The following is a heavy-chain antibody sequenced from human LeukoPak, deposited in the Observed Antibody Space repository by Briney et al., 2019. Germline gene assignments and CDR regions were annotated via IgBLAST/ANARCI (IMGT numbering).Heavy chain of an antibody. CDR2: INHSGST. V-gene: IGHV4-34*01. Sequence: SETLSLTCAVYGGSFSGYYWSWIRQPPGKGLEWIGEINHSGSTNYNPSLKSRVTISVDTSKNQFSLKLSSVTAADTAVYYCARVTGGSSWYVGHWYFDLWGRGTLVTVSS. J-gene: IGHJ2*01. CDR1: GGSFSGYY. D-gene: IGHD6-13*01. CDR3: ARVTGGSSWYVGHWYFDL.